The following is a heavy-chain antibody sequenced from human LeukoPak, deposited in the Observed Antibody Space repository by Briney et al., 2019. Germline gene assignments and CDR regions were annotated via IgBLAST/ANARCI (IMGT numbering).Heavy chain of an antibody. V-gene: IGHV3-21*01. CDR3: ALGPAAPNWFDP. CDR1: GFTFSSYS. J-gene: IGHJ5*02. Sequence: GGSLRLSCAASGFTFSSYSMNWVRQAPGKGLEWVSSISSSSYIYYADSVKGRFTISRDNAKNSLYLQMNSLRAEDTAVYYCALGPAAPNWFDPWGQGTLVTVSS. CDR2: ISSSSYI. D-gene: IGHD2-2*01.